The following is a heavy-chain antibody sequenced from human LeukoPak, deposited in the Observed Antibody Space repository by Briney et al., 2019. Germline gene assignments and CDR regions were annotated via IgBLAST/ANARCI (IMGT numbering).Heavy chain of an antibody. Sequence: GGSLRLSCADSGFTFSSYSMNWVRQAPGKGLEWVSSISSSSSYIYYADSVKGRFTISRDNAKNSLYLQMNSLRAEDTAVYYCASDEGYYDSSGFDYWGQGTLVTVSS. CDR3: ASDEGYYDSSGFDY. CDR1: GFTFSSYS. D-gene: IGHD3-22*01. V-gene: IGHV3-21*01. CDR2: ISSSSSYI. J-gene: IGHJ4*02.